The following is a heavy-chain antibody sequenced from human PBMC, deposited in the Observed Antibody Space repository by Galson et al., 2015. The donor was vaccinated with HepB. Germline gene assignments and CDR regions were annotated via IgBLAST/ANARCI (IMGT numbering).Heavy chain of an antibody. CDR3: AREYSSSYYYYGMDV. D-gene: IGHD6-13*01. V-gene: IGHV3-21*01. CDR2: ISSSSSYV. Sequence: SLRLSCAASGFTFSSYSMNWVRQAPGKGLEWVSSISSSSSYVYYADSVKGRFTISRDNAKNSLYLQMNSLRAEDTAVYYCAREYSSSYYYYGMDVWGQGTTVTVSS. J-gene: IGHJ6*02. CDR1: GFTFSSYS.